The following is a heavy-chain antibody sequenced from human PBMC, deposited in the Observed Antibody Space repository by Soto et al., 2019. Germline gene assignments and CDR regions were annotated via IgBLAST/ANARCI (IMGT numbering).Heavy chain of an antibody. V-gene: IGHV3-21*01. Sequence: EVQLVESGGGLVKPGGSLRLSCAASGFTFSTYIMNWVRQSPGKGLEWVSSISSSSNYIYYAYSVEGRFTISRDNAKNSLYLPMNSLRAEDTAVYYCARDLRIAVAGTGNWFDPWGQGTLVTVSS. CDR1: GFTFSTYI. CDR2: ISSSSNYI. CDR3: ARDLRIAVAGTGNWFDP. D-gene: IGHD6-19*01. J-gene: IGHJ5*02.